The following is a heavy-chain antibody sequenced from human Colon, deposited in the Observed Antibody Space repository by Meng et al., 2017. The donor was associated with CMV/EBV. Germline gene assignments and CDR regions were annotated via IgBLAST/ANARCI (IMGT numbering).Heavy chain of an antibody. CDR1: GFTFSDHY. J-gene: IGHJ6*02. CDR3: ARGGYSSSSFYGMDV. D-gene: IGHD6-6*01. CDR2: TGNKANSYTT. V-gene: IGHV3-72*01. Sequence: GESLRLSCAASGFTFSDHYMDWVRQAPGKGLEWVGHTGNKANSYTTEYAASVRGIITISRDDSRNSLYLQMNSLKTEDTAVYYCARGGYSSSSFYGMDVWGQGTTVTVSS.